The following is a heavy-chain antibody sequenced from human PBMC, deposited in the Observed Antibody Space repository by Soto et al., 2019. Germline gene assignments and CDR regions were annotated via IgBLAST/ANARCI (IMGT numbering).Heavy chain of an antibody. D-gene: IGHD2-2*01. Sequence: GGSLRLSCAASGFTFDDYAMHWVRQAPGKGLEWVSGISWNSGSIGYADSVKGRFTISRDNAKNSLYLQMTSLRAEDTALYYCAKALKSYGGYCGSTSCYEGDAFDIWGQGTMVTVSS. CDR1: GFTFDDYA. CDR2: ISWNSGSI. V-gene: IGHV3-9*01. CDR3: AKALKSYGGYCGSTSCYEGDAFDI. J-gene: IGHJ3*02.